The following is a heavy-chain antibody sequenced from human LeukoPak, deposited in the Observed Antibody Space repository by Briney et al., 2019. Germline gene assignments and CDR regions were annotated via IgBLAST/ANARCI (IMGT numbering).Heavy chain of an antibody. CDR2: ISGHNGNT. V-gene: IGHV1-18*01. CDR1: GYTFTSYG. Sequence: ASVKVSCKASGYTFTSYGISWVRQAPAQGLEWMGWISGHNGNTNYAQKLQGRVTITTDTSTSTAYMELRSLRSDDTAVYYCARDTRFGEEGQKNAFDIWGQGTMVTVSS. J-gene: IGHJ3*02. CDR3: ARDTRFGEEGQKNAFDI. D-gene: IGHD3-10*01.